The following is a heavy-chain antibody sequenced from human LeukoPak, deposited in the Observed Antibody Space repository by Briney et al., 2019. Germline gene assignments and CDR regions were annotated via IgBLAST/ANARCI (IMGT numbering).Heavy chain of an antibody. CDR1: GLTFDDYA. V-gene: IGHV3-9*01. Sequence: PGGSLRLSCAASGLTFDDYAMHWVRQAPGKGLEWVSGISWNSGSIGYADSVKGRFTISRDNAKNSLYLQMNSLRAEDTALYYCAKVSLAYCGGDCYSTWFDPWGQGTLVTVSS. CDR2: ISWNSGSI. CDR3: AKVSLAYCGGDCYSTWFDP. D-gene: IGHD2-21*02. J-gene: IGHJ5*02.